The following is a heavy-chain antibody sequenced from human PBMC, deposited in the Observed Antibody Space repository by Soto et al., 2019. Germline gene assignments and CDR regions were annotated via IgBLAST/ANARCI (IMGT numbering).Heavy chain of an antibody. Sequence: GGLVQPGESLRLSCEASRSTVTNNYMSWVRQAPGKGLEWVSTIYVNGNTYYADSVKGRFTISRDSSRNTVYLQMNSLRAEDTALYFCARDYSGSGSYAPWFDPWGQGTLVSVSS. V-gene: IGHV3-66*01. CDR2: IYVNGNT. J-gene: IGHJ5*02. CDR3: ARDYSGSGSYAPWFDP. D-gene: IGHD3-10*01. CDR1: RSTVTNNY.